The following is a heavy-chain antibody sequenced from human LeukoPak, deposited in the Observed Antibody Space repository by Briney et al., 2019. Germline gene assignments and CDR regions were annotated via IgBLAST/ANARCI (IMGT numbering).Heavy chain of an antibody. CDR1: RGSITTHF. V-gene: IGHV4-59*11. J-gene: IGHJ3*01. D-gene: IGHD5-12*01. CDR3: ARGISGHERALAFDL. CDR2: LYYSGST. Sequence: SETLSLTCTVSRGSITTHFWSWIRQPPGRGLEWVAYLYYSGSTTYNPSLKGRATMSIDTLQNQFSLRLTSVTAADTAVYYCARGISGHERALAFDLWGPGTMVAVSS.